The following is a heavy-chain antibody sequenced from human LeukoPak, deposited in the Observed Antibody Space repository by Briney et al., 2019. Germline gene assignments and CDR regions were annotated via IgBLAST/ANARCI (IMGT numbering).Heavy chain of an antibody. CDR3: ARLALSYYYFDY. J-gene: IGHJ4*02. Sequence: GSLRLSCAASGFTFSSYSMNWVRQPPGKGLEWIGSIYYSGSTYYNPSLKSRVTISVDTSKNQFSLKLSSVTAADTAVYYCARLALSYYYFDYWGQGTLVTVSS. V-gene: IGHV4-39*01. D-gene: IGHD1-26*01. CDR2: IYYSGST. CDR1: GFTFSSYSMN.